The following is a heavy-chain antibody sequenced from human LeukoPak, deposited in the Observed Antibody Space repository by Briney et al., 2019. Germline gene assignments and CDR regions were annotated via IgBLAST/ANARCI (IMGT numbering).Heavy chain of an antibody. J-gene: IGHJ4*02. D-gene: IGHD6-13*01. CDR1: GGSISSYY. V-gene: IGHV4-59*01. CDR2: IYYTGST. Sequence: SETLSINCTVSGGSISSYYWSWIRQPPGKGLEWIGYIYYTGSTNYNPSLKSRVTISVDTSKNQFSLKLSSVTAADTAVYYCARDRPVGSSLDYWGQGTLVTVSS. CDR3: ARDRPVGSSLDY.